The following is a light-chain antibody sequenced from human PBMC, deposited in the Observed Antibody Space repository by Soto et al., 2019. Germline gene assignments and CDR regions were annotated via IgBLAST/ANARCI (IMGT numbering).Light chain of an antibody. J-gene: IGLJ2*01. CDR2: YDD. CDR1: TSNIGNNA. Sequence: QSVLTQPPSVSEAPRQRVTISCSGSTSNIGNNAVNWYQQLPRKAPKLLIYYDDLLPSGVSDRFSGSKSGTSASLAISGLQSEDEADYYCAAWDDSLNAVVFGGGTKLTVL. CDR3: AAWDDSLNAVV. V-gene: IGLV1-36*01.